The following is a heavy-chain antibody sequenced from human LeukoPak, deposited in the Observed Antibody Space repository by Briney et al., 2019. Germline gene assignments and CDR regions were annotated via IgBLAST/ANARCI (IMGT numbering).Heavy chain of an antibody. CDR2: IYYSGST. CDR1: GGSISNNY. D-gene: IGHD5-24*01. V-gene: IGHV4-59*08. Sequence: PSETLSLTCTVSGGSISNNYWSWIRQPPERGLEWIGYIYYSGSTNYNPSLKSRVTISVDTSKNQFSLKLSSVTAADSAVYYCARLRELATLHDAFDIWGQGTMVTVSS. J-gene: IGHJ3*02. CDR3: ARLRELATLHDAFDI.